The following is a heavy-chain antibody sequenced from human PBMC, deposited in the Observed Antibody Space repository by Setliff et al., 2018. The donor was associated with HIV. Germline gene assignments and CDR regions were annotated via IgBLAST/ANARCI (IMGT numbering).Heavy chain of an antibody. D-gene: IGHD6-19*01. CDR2: IWFDGSNE. Sequence: GGSLRLSCAASGFTFSRYAMNWVRQAPGKGLEWVAFIWFDGSNEYYADSVKGRFTISRDNSKNTLYLQMNSLRAEDTAVYYCAKDYSSGWFDYWGQGTLVTVSS. V-gene: IGHV3-30*02. CDR1: GFTFSRYA. CDR3: AKDYSSGWFDY. J-gene: IGHJ4*02.